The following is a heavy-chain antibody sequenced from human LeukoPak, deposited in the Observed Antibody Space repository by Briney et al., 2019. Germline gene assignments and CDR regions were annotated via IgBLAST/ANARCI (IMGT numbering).Heavy chain of an antibody. CDR3: ARGGGIFGVLTTAHYYGIDV. CDR1: GYTFTSYY. V-gene: IGHV1-46*01. J-gene: IGHJ6*02. D-gene: IGHD3-3*01. CDR2: INPSGGST. Sequence: ASVKVSCKASGYTFTSYYMHWVRQAPGQGLEWMGIINPSGGSTSYAQKFQGRVTMTRDTSTSTVYMELSSLRSEDTAVYYCARGGGIFGVLTTAHYYGIDVWGQGTTVTVSS.